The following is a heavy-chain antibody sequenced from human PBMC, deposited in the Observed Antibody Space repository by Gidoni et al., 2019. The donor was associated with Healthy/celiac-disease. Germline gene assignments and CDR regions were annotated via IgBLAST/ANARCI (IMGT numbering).Heavy chain of an antibody. Sequence: EVQLVESGGGLVQPGGSLRLSCADSGFPFSSYWMHWVRQAPGRWLVWVSSINSDGSRTSDADSVKGRFTISRDNAKNTLYLQMNSLRAEDTAVYYCARGSIRVSYYRPTDYWGQGTLVTVSS. CDR3: ARGSIRVSYYRPTDY. CDR1: GFPFSSYW. CDR2: INSDGSRT. J-gene: IGHJ4*02. D-gene: IGHD1-26*01. V-gene: IGHV3-74*01.